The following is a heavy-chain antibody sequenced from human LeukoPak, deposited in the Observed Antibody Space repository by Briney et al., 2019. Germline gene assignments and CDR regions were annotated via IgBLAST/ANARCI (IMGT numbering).Heavy chain of an antibody. Sequence: PGGSLRLSCAASGFTFSSYWMNWVRQAPGKGLAWVSRINSDGSSETYADSVKGRFTISRDNAKNTLYVQMNSLRAEDTAVYYCAREDPYSEGMDVWGQGTSVTVSS. J-gene: IGHJ6*02. CDR1: GFTFSSYW. D-gene: IGHD3-9*01. CDR2: INSDGSSE. CDR3: AREDPYSEGMDV. V-gene: IGHV3-74*03.